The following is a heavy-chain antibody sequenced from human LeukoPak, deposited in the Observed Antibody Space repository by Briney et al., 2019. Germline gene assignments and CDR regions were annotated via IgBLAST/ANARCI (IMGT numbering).Heavy chain of an antibody. D-gene: IGHD3-22*01. Sequence: GGSLRLSCAASGFTFSTHDVNWVRQAPGKGLEWVSFINSRSSTIYYADSVKGRFTISRDNAKNSLYLQMNSLRAEDTAVYYRARDIYYDSSGYYGSVYWGQGTLVTVSS. V-gene: IGHV3-48*04. CDR3: ARDIYYDSSGYYGSVY. CDR2: INSRSSTI. J-gene: IGHJ4*02. CDR1: GFTFSTHD.